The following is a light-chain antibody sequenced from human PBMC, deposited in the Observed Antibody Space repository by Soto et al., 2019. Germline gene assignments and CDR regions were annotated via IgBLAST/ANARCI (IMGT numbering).Light chain of an antibody. CDR1: QSVLYSSNNTNY. Sequence: DIVMTQSPDSLAVSLGERATINCKSSQSVLYSSNNTNYLAWYQQKPGQPPKLLIYWASTRESGVPDRFSGSGSGTDFTLPISSLQAEDVAVYYCQQYYSTPGTFGQGTKVEIK. CDR2: WAS. J-gene: IGKJ1*01. CDR3: QQYYSTPGT. V-gene: IGKV4-1*01.